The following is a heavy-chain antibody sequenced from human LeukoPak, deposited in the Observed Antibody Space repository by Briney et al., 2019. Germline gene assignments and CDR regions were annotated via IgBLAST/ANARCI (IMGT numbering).Heavy chain of an antibody. D-gene: IGHD6-19*01. Sequence: SETLSLTCAVYGGSFSGYYWSWIRQPPGKGLEWIGEINHSGSTNYNPSLKSRVAISVDTSKNQFSLKLSSVTAADTAVYYCARRPVAGIFGTRFDYWGQGTLVTVSS. J-gene: IGHJ4*02. CDR2: INHSGST. V-gene: IGHV4-34*01. CDR3: ARRPVAGIFGTRFDY. CDR1: GGSFSGYY.